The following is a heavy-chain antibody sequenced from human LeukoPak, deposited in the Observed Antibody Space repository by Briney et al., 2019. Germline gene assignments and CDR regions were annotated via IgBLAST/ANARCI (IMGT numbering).Heavy chain of an antibody. CDR2: VKSDGSDT. V-gene: IGHV3-74*01. Sequence: PGGSLRLSCAASGSTFSRYWMHWVRQAQGKGLEWVSHVKSDGSDTIYADSVKGRFTISRDNAKNTLYLQMDSLRAEDTAVYYCTTGIGNYYYYWGQGTLVTVAS. CDR1: GSTFSRYW. D-gene: IGHD3-10*01. CDR3: TTGIGNYYYY. J-gene: IGHJ4*02.